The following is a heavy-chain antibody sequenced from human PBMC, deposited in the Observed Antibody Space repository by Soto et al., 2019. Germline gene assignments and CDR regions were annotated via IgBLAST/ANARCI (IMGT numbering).Heavy chain of an antibody. CDR1: GYTFTSYD. CDR2: MNPNSGNT. V-gene: IGHV1-8*01. J-gene: IGHJ6*01. CDR3: ARGNYGYYGMEV. Sequence: GASVKVSCKASGYTFTSYDINWVRQATGQGLEWMGWMNPNSGNTGYAQKFQGRVTMNRNTSISTAYMELSSLRSEDTAVYYCARGNYGYYGMEVWGQGTTVIVSS. D-gene: IGHD3-10*01.